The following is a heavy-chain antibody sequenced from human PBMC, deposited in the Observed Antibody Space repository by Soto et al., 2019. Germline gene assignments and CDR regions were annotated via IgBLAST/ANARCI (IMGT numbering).Heavy chain of an antibody. Sequence: QVQLVESGGGVVQPGRSLGLSCAASGFTFTRYAMHWVRQAPGRGLEWVALISSDGSSEDYADSVRGRFTISKDTSTNTMFLQMNNLRLADTALYFCASARSPAYNYYALKAWGHGTTVTVSS. CDR2: ISSDGSSE. V-gene: IGHV3-30-3*01. CDR3: ASARSPAYNYYALKA. CDR1: GFTFTRYA. J-gene: IGHJ6*02. D-gene: IGHD6-6*01.